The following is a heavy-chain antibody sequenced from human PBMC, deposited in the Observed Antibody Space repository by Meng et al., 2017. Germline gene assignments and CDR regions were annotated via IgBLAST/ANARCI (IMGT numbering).Heavy chain of an antibody. D-gene: IGHD6-13*01. CDR3: ATGAAASDH. CDR1: GLRFTDAW. V-gene: IGHV3-15*04. Sequence: VSLGESGGGLVKPGGSLRLSCVASGLRFTDAWMSWVRQAPGKGLEWVGRIERKSDGGTIYYAAPVKGRFTISRDDSKNTLYLQMDSLINEDTAVYFCATGAAASDHWGQGTLVTVSS. CDR2: IERKSDGGTI. J-gene: IGHJ4*02.